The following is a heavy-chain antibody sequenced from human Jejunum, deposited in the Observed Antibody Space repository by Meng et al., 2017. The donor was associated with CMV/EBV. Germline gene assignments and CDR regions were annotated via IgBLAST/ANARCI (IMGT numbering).Heavy chain of an antibody. J-gene: IGHJ4*02. CDR2: IKEDGGEE. CDR1: GFTFSYYW. D-gene: IGHD6-13*01. V-gene: IGHV3-7*01. CDR3: ARQAGTY. Sequence: LRLSCVASGFTFSYYWMSWVRQAPGKGLECVANIKEDGGEEYYVDSVKGRFTISRDNAKNSLYLQMNSLRAEDTAVYYCARQAGTYWGQGTVVTVSS.